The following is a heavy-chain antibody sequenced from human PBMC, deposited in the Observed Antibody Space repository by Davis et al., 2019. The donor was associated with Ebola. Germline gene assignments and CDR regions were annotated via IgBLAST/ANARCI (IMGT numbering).Heavy chain of an antibody. CDR1: GFSFNTYS. CDR2: IDVTSGYM. J-gene: IGHJ6*03. D-gene: IGHD1-26*01. CDR3: ARLFDSGSLYYMDV. Sequence: GGSLRLSCASSGFSFNTYSMNWVRQAPGKGLEWVSSIDVTSGYMYYADSVRGRFTISRDNAKKSLYLQVNSLRAEDTAVYYCARLFDSGSLYYMDVWGKGTTVTVSS. V-gene: IGHV3-21*01.